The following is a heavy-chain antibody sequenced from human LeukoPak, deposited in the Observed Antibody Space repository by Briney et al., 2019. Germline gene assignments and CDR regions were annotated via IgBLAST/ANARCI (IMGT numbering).Heavy chain of an antibody. J-gene: IGHJ4*02. CDR1: GGSFSGYY. Sequence: PSETLSLICAVYGGSFSGYYWSWIRQPPGKGLEWIGEINHSGSTNYNPSLKSRVTISVDTSKNQFSLKLGSVTAADTAVYYCASHRRSHGSEYWGQGTLVTVSS. V-gene: IGHV4-34*01. CDR2: INHSGST. CDR3: ASHRRSHGSEY. D-gene: IGHD3-10*01.